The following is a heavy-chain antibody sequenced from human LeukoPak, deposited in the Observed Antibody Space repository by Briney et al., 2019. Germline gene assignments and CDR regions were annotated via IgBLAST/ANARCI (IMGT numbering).Heavy chain of an antibody. J-gene: IGHJ4*02. V-gene: IGHV4-39*07. CDR1: GGSISSSSYY. D-gene: IGHD5-18*01. CDR3: ATPWGYSYGGPWDY. Sequence: SETLSLTCTVSGGSISSSSYYWGWIRQPPGKGLEWIGSIYYSGSTYYNPSLKSRVTISVDKSKNQFSLKLSSVTAADTAVYYCATPWGYSYGGPWDYWGQGTLVTVSS. CDR2: IYYSGST.